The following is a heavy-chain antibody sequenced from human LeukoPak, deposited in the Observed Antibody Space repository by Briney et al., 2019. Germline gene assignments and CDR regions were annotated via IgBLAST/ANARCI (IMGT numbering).Heavy chain of an antibody. D-gene: IGHD2-2*01. Sequence: ASVKVSCKASGGTFSSYAISWVRQAPGQGLEWMGRIIPILGIANYAQKFQGRVTITADKSTSTAYMELSSLRSEDTAVYYCARGTIVVVPNYYYYGMDVWGQGTTVTVSS. J-gene: IGHJ6*02. CDR2: IIPILGIA. V-gene: IGHV1-69*04. CDR1: GGTFSSYA. CDR3: ARGTIVVVPNYYYYGMDV.